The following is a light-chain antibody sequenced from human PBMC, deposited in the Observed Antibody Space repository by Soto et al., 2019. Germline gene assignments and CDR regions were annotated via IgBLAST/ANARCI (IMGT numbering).Light chain of an antibody. CDR3: QQANSFPLT. J-gene: IGKJ4*01. V-gene: IGKV1-12*01. Sequence: DIQMTQSPSSVSASVGARVTITCRSSPGIRSWLAWYPQKPGKAPTLLFHAASSFQSGGPSRFSGSGCGTDCTPTTSSLQPEDFATYYCQQANSFPLTFGGGTKVEIK. CDR1: PGIRSW. CDR2: AAS.